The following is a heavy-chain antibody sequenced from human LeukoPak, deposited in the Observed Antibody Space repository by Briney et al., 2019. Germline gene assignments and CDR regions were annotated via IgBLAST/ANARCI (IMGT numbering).Heavy chain of an antibody. Sequence: SETLSLTCTVSGGSISSYYWSWIRQPPGKGLEWIGYIYYSGSTNYNPSLKSRVTISVDTSKNQFSLKLSSVTAADTAVYYCARHRTYCSSTSCRFSGHDYRGQGTLVTVSS. CDR3: ARHRTYCSSTSCRFSGHDY. D-gene: IGHD2-2*01. V-gene: IGHV4-59*08. CDR1: GGSISSYY. J-gene: IGHJ4*02. CDR2: IYYSGST.